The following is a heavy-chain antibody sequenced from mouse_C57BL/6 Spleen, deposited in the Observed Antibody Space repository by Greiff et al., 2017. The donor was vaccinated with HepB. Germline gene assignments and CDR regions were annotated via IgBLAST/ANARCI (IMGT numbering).Heavy chain of an antibody. V-gene: IGHV2-4*01. J-gene: IGHJ3*01. D-gene: IGHD2-4*01. CDR2: IWSGGST. CDR1: WFSFPRYG. Sequence: VQLKESGPGLVQPSPRLSLPCPVSWFSFPRYGVHWVRQPPGKGLEWLGVIWSGGSTDYNAAFLPRLSHSKDHSKSQVFFKMNSLQADDTAIYYCAKTGDYDWFAYWGQGTLVTVSA. CDR3: AKTGDYDWFAY.